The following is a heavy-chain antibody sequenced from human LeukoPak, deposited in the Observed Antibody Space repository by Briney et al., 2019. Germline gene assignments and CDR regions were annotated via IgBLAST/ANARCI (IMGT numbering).Heavy chain of an antibody. CDR3: AKAPRGYCSSTSCYLVDY. D-gene: IGHD2-2*01. J-gene: IGHJ4*02. Sequence: PGGSLRLSCATSGFTFSSYGMHWVRQAPGKGLEWVAFIRYDGTNKYYADSVKGRFTISRDNSKNTLYLQMNSLRAEDTAVHYWAKAPRGYCSSTSCYLVDYWGQGTPGTVSS. V-gene: IGHV3-30*02. CDR1: GFTFSSYG. CDR2: IRYDGTNK.